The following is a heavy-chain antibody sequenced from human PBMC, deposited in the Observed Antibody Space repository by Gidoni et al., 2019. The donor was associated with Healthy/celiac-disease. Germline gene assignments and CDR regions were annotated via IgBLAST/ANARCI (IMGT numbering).Heavy chain of an antibody. CDR3: AKVGTVTTAWAFDY. Sequence: QLQLVESGGVVVQPGRSLRLSCAASGFTFSSYGMHWVRQAPGKGLEWVAVISDDGSNKYYAESVKGRFTISRDNSKNTLYLKMNSLRAEDTAVYYCAKVGTVTTAWAFDYWGQGTLVTVSS. J-gene: IGHJ4*02. CDR1: GFTFSSYG. D-gene: IGHD4-17*01. CDR2: ISDDGSNK. V-gene: IGHV3-30*18.